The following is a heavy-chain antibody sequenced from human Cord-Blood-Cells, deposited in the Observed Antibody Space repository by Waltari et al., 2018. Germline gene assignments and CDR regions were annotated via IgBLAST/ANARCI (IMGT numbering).Heavy chain of an antibody. V-gene: IGHV1-69*01. Sequence: QVQLVQSGAEVKKPGSSVKVSCKASGGTFSSYAISWVRQAPGQGLEWMEGIVPIFGTANYAQKCQGRGTSTADESTSTAYMELRSLRSEDTAVYYCARVGARGYWYFDLWGRGTLVTVSS. D-gene: IGHD3-10*01. CDR2: IVPIFGTA. J-gene: IGHJ2*01. CDR3: ARVGARGYWYFDL. CDR1: GGTFSSYA.